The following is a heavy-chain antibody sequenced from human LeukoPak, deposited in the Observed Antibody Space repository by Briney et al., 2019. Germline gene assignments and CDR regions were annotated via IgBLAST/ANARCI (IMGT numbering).Heavy chain of an antibody. CDR1: GFTLSSYA. CDR3: ATYRQVLLPFEA. D-gene: IGHD2-8*02. CDR2: TSSSDSGK. J-gene: IGHJ5*02. Sequence: PGGSLRLSCVVSGFTLSSYAMSWVRQAPGKGLEWVAATSSSDSGKYHADSVRGRFTISRDNSKNTLSLQMNSLGAEDTAIYYCATYRQVLLPFEAWGQGTLVTVSS. V-gene: IGHV3-23*01.